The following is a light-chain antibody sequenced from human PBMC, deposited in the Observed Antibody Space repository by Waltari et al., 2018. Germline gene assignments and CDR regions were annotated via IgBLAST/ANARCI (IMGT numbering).Light chain of an antibody. CDR2: GTS. V-gene: IGLV1-40*01. CDR3: QSYDTSLSVV. J-gene: IGLJ2*01. CDR1: GSNIGAGYA. Sequence: QSVLTQPPSVSGAPGQRVTISRTGSGSNIGAGYAVPWYQQLPGKAPKLLIYGTSTRPLGVPDRYFGSQSGTSASLAITGLQAEDEADYYCQSYDTSLSVVFGGGTKLTVL.